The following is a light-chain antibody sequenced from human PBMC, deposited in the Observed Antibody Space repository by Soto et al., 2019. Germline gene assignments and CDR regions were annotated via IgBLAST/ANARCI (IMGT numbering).Light chain of an antibody. CDR2: KAS. J-gene: IGKJ1*01. CDR3: QQYNSYRA. Sequence: IQMTLSPSTLSASVGDRVTITCRASESIDSWLAWHQQKPGRAPKLLISKASSLESGVPSRFSGIGFGTEFTLTISSLKPDDFATDYCQQYNSYRAFGQGTKVDIK. CDR1: ESIDSW. V-gene: IGKV1-5*03.